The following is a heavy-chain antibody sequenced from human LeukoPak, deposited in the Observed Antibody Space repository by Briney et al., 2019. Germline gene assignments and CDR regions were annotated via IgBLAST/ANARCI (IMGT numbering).Heavy chain of an antibody. V-gene: IGHV4-34*01. J-gene: IGHJ4*02. CDR2: INHSEST. Sequence: SETLSLTCAVCGGPFSGYYWSWIRQPPGKGLEWIGEINHSESTNYNPSLKSRVTISVDTSKNQFSLKLSSVTAADTAVYYCARAHYYDSSGYYDYWGQGTLVTVSS. CDR1: GGPFSGYY. CDR3: ARAHYYDSSGYYDY. D-gene: IGHD3-22*01.